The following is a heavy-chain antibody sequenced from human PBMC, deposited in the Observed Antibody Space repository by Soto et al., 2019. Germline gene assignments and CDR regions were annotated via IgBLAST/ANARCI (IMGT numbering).Heavy chain of an antibody. CDR3: ARRSAAAP. V-gene: IGHV4-34*01. CDR2: INHSGST. Sequence: SETLSLTCAVYGGSFSGYYWSWIRQPPGKGLEWIGEINHSGSTNYNPSLKSRVTISVDTSKNQFSLKLSSVTAAVTAVYYCARRSAAAPSGQGTLVTVSS. J-gene: IGHJ5*02. CDR1: GGSFSGYY. D-gene: IGHD6-25*01.